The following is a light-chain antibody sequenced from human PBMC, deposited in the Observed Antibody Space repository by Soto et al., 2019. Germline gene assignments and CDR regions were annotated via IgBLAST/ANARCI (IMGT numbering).Light chain of an antibody. CDR3: QTWGTVIRV. CDR2: LNSDGSH. J-gene: IGLJ2*01. V-gene: IGLV4-69*01. Sequence: QPVLTQSPSASASLGASVKLTCTLSSGHSNYIIAWHQQQPEKGPRYLMKLNSDGSHSKGDGIPDRFSGSSSGAERYLTIPGLQSEDEADYYCQTWGTVIRVFGGGTKLTVL. CDR1: SGHSNYI.